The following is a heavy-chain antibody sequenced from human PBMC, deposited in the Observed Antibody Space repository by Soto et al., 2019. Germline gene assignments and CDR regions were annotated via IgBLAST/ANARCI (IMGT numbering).Heavy chain of an antibody. D-gene: IGHD2-15*01. J-gene: IGHJ4*02. Sequence: ELQLLESGGGVVQPAGSLRLSCAASGFIFRDYAMSWVRQAPGKGLEWVAGVTSDGTDTFYGDSVRGRFTISRDNSKNTLFLEMNSLRAEDTAQYYCAKDYCRGEHCYGNIFDSWGQGTLVTVSS. CDR1: GFIFRDYA. CDR2: VTSDGTDT. V-gene: IGHV3-23*03. CDR3: AKDYCRGEHCYGNIFDS.